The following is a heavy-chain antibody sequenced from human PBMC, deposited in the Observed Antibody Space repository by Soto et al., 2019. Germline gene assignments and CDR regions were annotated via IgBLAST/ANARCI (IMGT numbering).Heavy chain of an antibody. Sequence: QVQLVQSGPEVKKPGSSVKVSCKTSGGTLSSFITYPINWVRQAPGQGPEWMGGIVPNVGTVNYAKRFQGRVTITANNSTGTSYMELNNLRSEDTALYYWASRDTSGFLRYFDTWGQGTLVTVS. CDR2: IVPNVGTV. J-gene: IGHJ4*02. V-gene: IGHV1-69*06. D-gene: IGHD3-3*01. CDR1: GGTLSSFITYP. CDR3: ASRDTSGFLRYFDT.